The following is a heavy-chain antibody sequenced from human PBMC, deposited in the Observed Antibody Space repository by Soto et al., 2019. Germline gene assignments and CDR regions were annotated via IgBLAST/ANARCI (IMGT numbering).Heavy chain of an antibody. V-gene: IGHV4-39*01. CDR3: ARRGSGFFYYFDY. Sequence: SETLSLTCTVSGGSISSSSYYWGWIRQPPGKGLEWIGSIYYSGSTSYNPSLKSRVTISVDTSKNQFSLKLSSVTAADTAVYYCARRGSGFFYYFDYWGQGTLVTVSS. J-gene: IGHJ4*02. CDR2: IYYSGST. CDR1: GGSISSSSYY. D-gene: IGHD3-10*01.